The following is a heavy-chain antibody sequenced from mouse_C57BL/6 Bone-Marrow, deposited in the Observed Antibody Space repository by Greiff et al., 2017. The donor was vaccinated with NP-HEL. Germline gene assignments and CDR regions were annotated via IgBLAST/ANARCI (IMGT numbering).Heavy chain of an antibody. Sequence: QVTLNVSGPGILQPSQTLSLTCSFSGFSLSTFGMGVGWIRQPSGKGLEWLAPIWWDDDTYSTPALKRRLTISKDTSKNQVFLKIANVDTADTATYYCARIVAYGSSYGDYFDYWGQGTTLTVSS. CDR3: ARIVAYGSSYGDYFDY. D-gene: IGHD1-1*01. V-gene: IGHV8-8*01. CDR1: GFSLSTFGMG. CDR2: IWWDDDT. J-gene: IGHJ2*01.